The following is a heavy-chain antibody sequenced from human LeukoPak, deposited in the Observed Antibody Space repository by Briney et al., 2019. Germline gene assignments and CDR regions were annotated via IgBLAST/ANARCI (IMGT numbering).Heavy chain of an antibody. D-gene: IGHD3-9*01. CDR2: IRSVDRT. CDR3: AKDATASPYFHWFDN. J-gene: IGHJ4*02. V-gene: IGHV3-23*01. Sequence: GGSLRLSCAPSGFTFSSYAMIWVGQAPGKGREGVAGIRSVDRTFHTEYVKARFTISRDKSKDTMYLQMNSLRAEDTAVYDCAKDATASPYFHWFDNWGQGSQVIVSS. CDR1: GFTFSSYA.